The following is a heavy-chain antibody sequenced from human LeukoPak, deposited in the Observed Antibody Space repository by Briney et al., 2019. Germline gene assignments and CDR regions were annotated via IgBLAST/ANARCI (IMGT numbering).Heavy chain of an antibody. CDR3: ARAQGAAMGDLGFDY. J-gene: IGHJ4*02. D-gene: IGHD2-2*01. V-gene: IGHV4-30-2*01. Sequence: SETLSLTCAVSGVSISSGGYSWSWIRQPPGKGLEWIGYIYHSGSTYYNPSLKSRVTISVDRSKNQFSLKLSSVTAADTAVYYCARAQGAAMGDLGFDYWGQGTLVTVSS. CDR1: GVSISSGGYS. CDR2: IYHSGST.